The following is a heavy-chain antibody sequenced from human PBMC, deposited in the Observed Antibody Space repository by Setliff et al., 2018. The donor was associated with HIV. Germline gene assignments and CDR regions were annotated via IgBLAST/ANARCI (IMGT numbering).Heavy chain of an antibody. CDR2: IYTSGST. J-gene: IGHJ4*02. CDR1: GGSISSGSYY. V-gene: IGHV4-61*02. Sequence: SETLSLTCTVSGGSISSGSYYWSWIRQPAGKGLEWIGRIYTSGSTNYNPSLKSRVTISLDTSKNQFSLKLSSVTAADTAVYYCARALAGGSGWNYFDLWGPGTLVTVSS. D-gene: IGHD6-19*01. CDR3: ARALAGGSGWNYFDL.